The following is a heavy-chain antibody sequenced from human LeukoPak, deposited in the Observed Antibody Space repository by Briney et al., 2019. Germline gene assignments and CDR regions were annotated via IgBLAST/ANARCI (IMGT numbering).Heavy chain of an antibody. J-gene: IGHJ4*02. CDR3: ARHHDYGFQPDY. D-gene: IGHD4-17*01. CDR2: INAGNGNT. Sequence: ASVKVSCKASGYTFTSYAMHWVRQAPGQRLEWMGWINAGNGNTKYSQKFQGRVTITADESTSTAYMELSSLRSEDTAVYYCARHHDYGFQPDYWGQGTLVTVSS. CDR1: GYTFTSYA. V-gene: IGHV1-3*01.